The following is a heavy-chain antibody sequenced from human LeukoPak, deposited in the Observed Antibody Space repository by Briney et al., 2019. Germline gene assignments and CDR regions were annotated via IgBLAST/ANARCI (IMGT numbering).Heavy chain of an antibody. CDR3: VKGYSSSWSGYFDP. CDR1: GFIFDDYV. V-gene: IGHV3-9*01. Sequence: PGGSLRLSCEASGFIFDDYVMYWVRQVPGKGLEWVSGITWDGYKIDYVESVKGRFTISRDNARNSLFLQMNRVRVEDTAFYYCVKGYSSSWSGYFDPWGQGTLVTVAS. CDR2: ITWDGYKI. D-gene: IGHD5-18*01. J-gene: IGHJ4*02.